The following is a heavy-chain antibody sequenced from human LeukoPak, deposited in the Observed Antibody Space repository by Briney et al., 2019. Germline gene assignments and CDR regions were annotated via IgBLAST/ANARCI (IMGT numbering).Heavy chain of an antibody. CDR3: ARGVIGYYYYYYYMDV. J-gene: IGHJ6*03. Sequence: PSQTLSLTCTVSGGSISSGSYYWSWVRQPAGKGLEWIGRIYSDGSTNYNPSLKSRVTISIDTSKNQFSLKLSSVTAADTAVYYCARGVIGYYYYYYYMDVWGKGTTVTISS. CDR2: IYSDGST. V-gene: IGHV4-61*02. CDR1: GGSISSGSYY. D-gene: IGHD2-15*01.